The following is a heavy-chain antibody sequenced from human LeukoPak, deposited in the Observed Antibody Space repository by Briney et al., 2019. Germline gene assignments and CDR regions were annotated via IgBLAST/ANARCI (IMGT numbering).Heavy chain of an antibody. J-gene: IGHJ4*02. V-gene: IGHV4-34*01. CDR2: INHSGST. CDR1: GGSFRVYY. CDR3: ARGPYSSSSLDY. Sequence: PSETLSLTCAVYGGSFRVYYWSGTRQPPGKGLEWIGEINHSGSTNYNPSLKSRVTISVDTSKNQFSLKLSSVTAADTAVYYCARGPYSSSSLDYWGQGTLVTVSS. D-gene: IGHD6-6*01.